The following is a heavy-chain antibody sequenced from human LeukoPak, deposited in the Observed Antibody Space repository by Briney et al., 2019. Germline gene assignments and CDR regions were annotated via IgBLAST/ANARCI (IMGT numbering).Heavy chain of an antibody. Sequence: SVKVSCKASGGTFSSYALSWVRQAPGQGLEWMGRIIPIFGTADYAQKFQGRVTITADKSTSTAYMELSSLRSEDTAVYYCAREGYCSSTSCLNWFDPWGQGTLVTVSS. CDR2: IIPIFGTA. D-gene: IGHD2-2*01. J-gene: IGHJ5*02. CDR3: AREGYCSSTSCLNWFDP. V-gene: IGHV1-69*06. CDR1: GGTFSSYA.